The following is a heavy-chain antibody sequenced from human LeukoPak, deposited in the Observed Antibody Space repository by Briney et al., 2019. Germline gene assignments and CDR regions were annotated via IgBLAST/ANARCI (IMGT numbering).Heavy chain of an antibody. V-gene: IGHV3-7*01. Sequence: GGSLRLSCAASGFAFSNSWVSWVRQAPGKGLEWVTNMKPDGSEKYYVDSVKGRFTISRDNAKNSLYLQMNSLRVEGTAVYYCARDSAGFDYWGQGALVTVSS. D-gene: IGHD6-13*01. CDR1: GFAFSNSW. CDR3: ARDSAGFDY. CDR2: MKPDGSEK. J-gene: IGHJ4*02.